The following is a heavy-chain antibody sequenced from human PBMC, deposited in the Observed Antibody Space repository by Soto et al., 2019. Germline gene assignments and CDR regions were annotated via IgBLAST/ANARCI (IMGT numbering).Heavy chain of an antibody. CDR1: GDSVSSGGYY. V-gene: IGHV4-31*02. CDR3: VRGVPFTPAWFDS. Sequence: QVQLQESGPGLAKSSQTLSLTCSVSGDSVSSGGYYWTWVRQHPGKGLEWIGYIYYSVNTYYNRSLKSRVSISVDTSKNQFSLTLTSVTAADTAVYYCVRGVPFTPAWFDSWGLGTLVTVSS. J-gene: IGHJ5*01. CDR2: IYYSVNT.